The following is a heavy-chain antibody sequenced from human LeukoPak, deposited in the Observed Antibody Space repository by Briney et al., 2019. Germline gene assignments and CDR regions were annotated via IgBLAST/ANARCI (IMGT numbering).Heavy chain of an antibody. Sequence: GGSLRLSCVASGFSFSNFWMTWVRQAPGKGLEWVANIKQDGSEKNCVDSVKGRFTSSRDNAKNSLYLQMNRLRAEDTAVYFCARGYWNFGLWGRGTQVTVSS. J-gene: IGHJ2*01. CDR1: GFSFSNFW. CDR2: IKQDGSEK. V-gene: IGHV3-7*01. CDR3: ARGYWNFGL.